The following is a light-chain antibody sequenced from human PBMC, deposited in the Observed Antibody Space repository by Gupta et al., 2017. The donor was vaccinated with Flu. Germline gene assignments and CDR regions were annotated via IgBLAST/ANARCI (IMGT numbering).Light chain of an antibody. CDR1: QGISSW. J-gene: IGKJ5*01. CDR2: AAS. V-gene: IGKV1-12*01. CDR3: QQANSFPIT. Sequence: DIQMTQSPSSVSASVGDRVTITCRASQGISSWLDWYQQKPGKALKLLIYAASSLQSGVPSRFRGSGSGTHFTLTINSRHPEDFATYYFQQANSFPITFGQWTRLEIK.